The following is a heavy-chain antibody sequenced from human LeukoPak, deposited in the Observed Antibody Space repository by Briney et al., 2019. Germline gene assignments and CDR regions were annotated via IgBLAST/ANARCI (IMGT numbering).Heavy chain of an antibody. V-gene: IGHV4-4*09. Sequence: PSETLSLTCTVSGGSISSHYWSWIRQPPGKGLEWIGYIYTSGSTNYNPSLKSRVTISVDTSKNQFSLKLSSVTAADTAVYYCARGVRRWLQLGGEFDYWGQGTLVTVSS. CDR3: ARGVRRWLQLGGEFDY. J-gene: IGHJ4*02. CDR2: IYTSGST. CDR1: GGSISSHY. D-gene: IGHD5-24*01.